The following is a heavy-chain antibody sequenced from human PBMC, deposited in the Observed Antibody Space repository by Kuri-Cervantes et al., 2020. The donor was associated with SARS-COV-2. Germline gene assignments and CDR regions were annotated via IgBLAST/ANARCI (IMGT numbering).Heavy chain of an antibody. D-gene: IGHD6-13*01. CDR1: GASISSGAYY. V-gene: IGHV4-30-4*01. CDR3: ARSEAAGRTFDP. CDR2: IYYSGIT. J-gene: IGHJ5*02. Sequence: SETLSLTCTVSGASISSGAYYWSWIRQPPGKGLEWIGYIYYSGITYYNPSLKSRFTISVDTSKNQFSLKLSSVTAADTAVYYCARSEAAGRTFDPWGQGTLVTVSS.